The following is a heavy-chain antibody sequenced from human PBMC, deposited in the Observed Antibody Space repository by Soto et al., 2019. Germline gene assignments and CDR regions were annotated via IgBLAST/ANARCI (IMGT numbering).Heavy chain of an antibody. Sequence: QVQLQQWGAGLLKPSETLSLTCAVYGGSFSGYYWSWIRQPPGKGLEWIGEINHSGSTNYNPSLKSRVTISVDTSKNQFSLKLSSVTAADTAVYYCARSRYCSGGSCCGMMYAFDIWGQGTMVTVSS. J-gene: IGHJ3*02. CDR1: GGSFSGYY. CDR2: INHSGST. CDR3: ARSRYCSGGSCCGMMYAFDI. V-gene: IGHV4-34*01. D-gene: IGHD2-15*01.